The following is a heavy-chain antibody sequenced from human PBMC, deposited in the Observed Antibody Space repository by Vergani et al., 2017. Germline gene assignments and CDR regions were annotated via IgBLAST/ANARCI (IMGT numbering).Heavy chain of an antibody. J-gene: IGHJ4*02. Sequence: QVQLQESGPGLVKPSETLSLTCAVSGYSISSGYYWGWIRQPPGKGLEWIGSIYHSGSTYYNPSLKSRVTISVDTSKNQFSLKLSSVTAADTAVYYCAGRSWVYSGGDYLPFDYWGQGTLVTVSS. D-gene: IGHD1-26*01. CDR2: IYHSGST. V-gene: IGHV4-38-2*01. CDR1: GYSISSGYY. CDR3: AGRSWVYSGGDYLPFDY.